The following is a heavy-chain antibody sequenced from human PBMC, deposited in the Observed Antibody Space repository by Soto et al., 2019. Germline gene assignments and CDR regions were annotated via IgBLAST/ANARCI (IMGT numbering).Heavy chain of an antibody. CDR1: GFAFTSYA. Sequence: PGGSLRLSCVASGFAFTSYAMTWVRQAPGKGLEWVSAISGSGGSTYYTDSVKGRFTISRDNSKNTLYLQMNSLRAEDTAVYYCARDQGAYYYGRVPPYYGMDVWGQGTTVTVSS. J-gene: IGHJ6*02. CDR2: ISGSGGST. CDR3: ARDQGAYYYGRVPPYYGMDV. D-gene: IGHD3-10*01. V-gene: IGHV3-23*01.